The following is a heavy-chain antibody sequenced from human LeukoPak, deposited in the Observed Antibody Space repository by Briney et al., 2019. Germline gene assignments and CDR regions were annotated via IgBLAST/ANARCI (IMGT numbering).Heavy chain of an antibody. CDR1: GSTFSTNR. J-gene: IGHJ5*02. CDR3: VRDLT. CDR2: IYSDGTA. Sequence: PGGSLRLSCAASGSTFSTNRMSWVRQAPGRGLEWVSVIYSDGTAYYADSVKGRFTISRDNSKSTLYLQMNSLKADDTAVYYCVRDLTWGQGTLVTVSS. V-gene: IGHV3-53*01.